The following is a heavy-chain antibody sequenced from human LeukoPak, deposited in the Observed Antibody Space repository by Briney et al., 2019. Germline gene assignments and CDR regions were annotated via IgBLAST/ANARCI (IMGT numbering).Heavy chain of an antibody. CDR3: ARAYDYGDSHFDY. J-gene: IGHJ4*02. D-gene: IGHD4-17*01. CDR2: IYYSGST. V-gene: IGHV4-30-4*01. Sequence: SETLSLTCTVSGGSLSSGDYYRSWIRQPPGKGLEWIGYIYYSGSTYYNPSLKSRVTISVDTSKNQFSLKLSSLTAADTAVYYCARAYDYGDSHFDYWGQGTLVTVSS. CDR1: GGSLSSGDYY.